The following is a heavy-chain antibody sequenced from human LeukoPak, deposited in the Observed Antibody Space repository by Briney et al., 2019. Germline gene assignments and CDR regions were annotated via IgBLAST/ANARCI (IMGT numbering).Heavy chain of an antibody. Sequence: ASVKVSCKASGYTFTSCAINWVRQAPGQGLEYMGWIDTKTGNPTYAQRFTGRFVFSLDTSVSTAYLQISSLKAEDTAVYYCAIHPSDSSGYFSYWGQGALVTVSS. CDR2: IDTKTGNP. CDR1: GYTFTSCA. D-gene: IGHD3-22*01. J-gene: IGHJ4*02. CDR3: AIHPSDSSGYFSY. V-gene: IGHV7-4-1*02.